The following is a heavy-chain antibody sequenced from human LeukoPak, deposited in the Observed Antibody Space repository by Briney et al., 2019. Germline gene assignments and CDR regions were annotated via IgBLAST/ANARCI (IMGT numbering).Heavy chain of an antibody. D-gene: IGHD2-15*01. J-gene: IGHJ4*02. CDR1: GFTFSSYG. Sequence: GGSLRLSCAPSGFTFSSYGMHWVRQAPGKGLEWVAVISYDGSNKYYADSVKGRFSISRDNSKNTLYLQMNSLRAEDTAVYYCAKDPGSCSGGSCYDFWGQGTLVTVSS. V-gene: IGHV3-30*18. CDR3: AKDPGSCSGGSCYDF. CDR2: ISYDGSNK.